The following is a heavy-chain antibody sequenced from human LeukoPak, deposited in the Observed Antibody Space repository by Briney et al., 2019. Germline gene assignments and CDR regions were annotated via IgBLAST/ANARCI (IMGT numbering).Heavy chain of an antibody. CDR1: GFTVSSNY. Sequence: GGSLRLSCAASGFTVSSNYMSWVRQAPGKGLEWVSVIYSGGSTYYADSVKGQFTISRDNSKNTLYLQMNSLRAEDTAVYYCASPGPMARGDYFDYWAREPWSPSPQ. CDR3: ASPGPMARGDYFDY. CDR2: IYSGGST. D-gene: IGHD3-10*01. V-gene: IGHV3-53*01. J-gene: IGHJ4*02.